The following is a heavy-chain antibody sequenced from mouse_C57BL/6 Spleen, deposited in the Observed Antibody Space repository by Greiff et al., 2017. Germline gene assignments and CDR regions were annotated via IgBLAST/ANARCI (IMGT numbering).Heavy chain of an antibody. CDR3: ARYGNYGVYYFDY. J-gene: IGHJ2*01. Sequence: VQLQQSGPELVKPGASVKISCKASGYTFTDYYMNWVKQSHGKSLEWIGDVNPNNGGTSYNQKFKGKATLTVDKSSSTAYMELRSLTSEDSAVYYCARYGNYGVYYFDYWGQGTTLTVSS. V-gene: IGHV1-26*01. CDR2: VNPNNGGT. CDR1: GYTFTDYY. D-gene: IGHD2-1*01.